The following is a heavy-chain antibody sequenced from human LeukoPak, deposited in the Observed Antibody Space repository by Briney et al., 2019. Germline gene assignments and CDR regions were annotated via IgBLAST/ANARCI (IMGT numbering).Heavy chain of an antibody. Sequence: SETLSLTCTVSGYSLSSGYYWGWIRQPPGKGLEWIGSTFHSGSKYYNPSLKTRVTVSVDTSKNQFSLKLSSVTAADTAVYYCARVSGYDWESFYDYWGQGTLVTVSS. J-gene: IGHJ4*02. V-gene: IGHV4-38-2*02. D-gene: IGHD5-12*01. CDR3: ARVSGYDWESFYDY. CDR1: GYSLSSGYY. CDR2: TFHSGSK.